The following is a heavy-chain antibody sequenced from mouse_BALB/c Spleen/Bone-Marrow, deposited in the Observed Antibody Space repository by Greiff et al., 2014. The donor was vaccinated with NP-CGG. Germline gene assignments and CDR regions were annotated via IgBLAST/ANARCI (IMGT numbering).Heavy chain of an antibody. Sequence: EVMLVESGGGLVQPGGSLKLSCAVSGFDFSRYWMGWVRQAPGRGLKWIGEINPDSSTINYTPSLKDKFIISRANAKNALYLQMSKVRSEDTALYYGARRGYYGMRAYWGQGTSVTVSS. CDR1: GFDFSRYW. D-gene: IGHD1-1*01. J-gene: IGHJ4*01. CDR3: ARRGYYGMRAY. CDR2: INPDSSTI. V-gene: IGHV4-1*02.